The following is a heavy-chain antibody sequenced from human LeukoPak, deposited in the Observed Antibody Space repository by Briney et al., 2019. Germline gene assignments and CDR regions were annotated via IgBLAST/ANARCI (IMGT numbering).Heavy chain of an antibody. CDR3: ARGGWDILTGYHFDY. CDR2: ISSSSSYI. J-gene: IGHJ4*02. Sequence: GGSLRLSCAASGFTFSSYSMNWVRQAPGKGLEWVSSISSSSSYIYYADSVKGRFTISRDNAKNSLYLQMNSLRAEDTAVYYCARGGWDILTGYHFDYWGQGTLVTVSS. V-gene: IGHV3-21*01. CDR1: GFTFSSYS. D-gene: IGHD3-9*01.